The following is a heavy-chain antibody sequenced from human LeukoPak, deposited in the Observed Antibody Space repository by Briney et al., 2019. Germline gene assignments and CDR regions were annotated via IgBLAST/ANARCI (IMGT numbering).Heavy chain of an antibody. V-gene: IGHV4-61*08. J-gene: IGHJ1*01. CDR3: ARGGAARLHFQN. Sequence: SETLSLTCTVSGGSISSGGYYWSWIRQHPGKGLEWIGYIYHSGSTNYNPSLQSRVTISVDTSKNQFSLNLNSVTAADTAVYYCARGGAARLHFQNWGQGTLVTVSS. CDR1: GGSISSGGYY. D-gene: IGHD6-6*01. CDR2: IYHSGST.